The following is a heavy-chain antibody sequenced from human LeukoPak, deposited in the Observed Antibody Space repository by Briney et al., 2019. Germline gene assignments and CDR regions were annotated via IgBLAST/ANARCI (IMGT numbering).Heavy chain of an antibody. J-gene: IGHJ4*02. CDR1: GGTFSSYA. D-gene: IGHD2-15*01. CDR3: ARDYIGYCSGGSCYSGNY. V-gene: IGHV1-69*06. CDR2: ITPIFGTA. Sequence: SVKVSCKASGGTFSSYAISWVRQAPGQGLEWMGRITPIFGTANYAQKFQGRVTITADKSTSTAYTELSSLRSEDTAVYYCARDYIGYCSGGSCYSGNYWGQGTLVTVSS.